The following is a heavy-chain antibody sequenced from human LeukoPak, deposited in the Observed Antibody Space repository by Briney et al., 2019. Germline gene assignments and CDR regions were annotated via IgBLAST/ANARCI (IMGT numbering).Heavy chain of an antibody. Sequence: GGSLRLSCGASGFTFDDYWMSWVRQAPGQGLEWVANINRDGSEKYYLDSAKGRFTISRDNAKNSLYLQMNSLRVEDTAMYFCATDRSQTLDNNGYYPDALNIWGQGTMVTVSS. D-gene: IGHD3-22*01. V-gene: IGHV3-7*01. J-gene: IGHJ3*02. CDR3: ATDRSQTLDNNGYYPDALNI. CDR2: INRDGSEK. CDR1: GFTFDDYW.